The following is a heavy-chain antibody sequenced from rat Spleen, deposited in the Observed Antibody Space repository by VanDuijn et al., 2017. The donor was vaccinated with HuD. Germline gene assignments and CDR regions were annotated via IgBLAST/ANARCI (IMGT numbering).Heavy chain of an antibody. CDR2: ILYDSTNT. CDR1: GFTFSNYD. J-gene: IGHJ2*01. D-gene: IGHD1-12*02. Sequence: EVQLVESGGGLVQPGRSLKLSCAASGFTFSNYDMAWVRQAPKKGLEWVATILYDSTNTYYRDSVKGRFTISRDNAKSTLYLQLDSLRSEDTATYYCATDTFYDGTYYPGGFDYWGQGVMVTVSS. V-gene: IGHV5S10*01. CDR3: ATDTFYDGTYYPGGFDY.